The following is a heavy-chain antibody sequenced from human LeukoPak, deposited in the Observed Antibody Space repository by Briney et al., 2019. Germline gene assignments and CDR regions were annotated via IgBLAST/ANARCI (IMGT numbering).Heavy chain of an antibody. CDR3: ARDKYSRASYGMDV. CDR2: INPNSGGT. Sequence: ASVKVSCKATSRISWVRQAPGQGLEWMGWINPNSGGTNYAQKFQGRVTMTRDTSISTAYMELSRLRSDDTAVYYCARDKYSRASYGMDVWGQGTTVTVSS. CDR1: TSR. D-gene: IGHD6-6*01. J-gene: IGHJ6*02. V-gene: IGHV1-2*02.